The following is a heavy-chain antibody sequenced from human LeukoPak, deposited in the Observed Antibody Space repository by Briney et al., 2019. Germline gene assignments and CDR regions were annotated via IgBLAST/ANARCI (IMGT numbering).Heavy chain of an antibody. CDR1: GYTFTSYD. CDR2: MNPNSGNT. J-gene: IGHJ6*03. Sequence: GASVKVSCKASGYTFTSYDINWVRQATGQGLEWMGWMNPNSGNTGYAQKFQGRVTMTRNTSISTAYMELSSLRSEDTAVYYCARGSAEYCSSTSCYFNFAYYYYYMDVWGKGTTVTISS. D-gene: IGHD2-2*01. CDR3: ARGSAEYCSSTSCYFNFAYYYYYMDV. V-gene: IGHV1-8*01.